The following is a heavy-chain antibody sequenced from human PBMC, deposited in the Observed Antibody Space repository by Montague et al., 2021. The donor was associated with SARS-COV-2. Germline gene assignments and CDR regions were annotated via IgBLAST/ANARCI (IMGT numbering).Heavy chain of an antibody. V-gene: IGHV4-30-2*01. J-gene: IGHJ5*02. CDR1: GGSISNGSYP. Sequence: TLSLTCSVSGGSISNGSYPWSWIRQPPGQGLVWIGYIIPGGSTYYNASLQSRVTISIANSKYQLSLRLTSITAADTAVYFCARGGDEFGDSGWLDPWGQGTLVTVSA. D-gene: IGHD4-17*01. CDR3: ARGGDEFGDSGWLDP. CDR2: IIPGGST.